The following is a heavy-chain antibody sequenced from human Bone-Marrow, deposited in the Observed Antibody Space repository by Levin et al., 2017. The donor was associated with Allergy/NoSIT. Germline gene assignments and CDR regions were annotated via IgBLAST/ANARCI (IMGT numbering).Heavy chain of an antibody. CDR2: IKQDGSEK. CDR1: GFTFSSYW. CDR3: ARGWVVAATRNYYYYYGMDV. J-gene: IGHJ6*02. V-gene: IGHV3-7*01. D-gene: IGHD2-15*01. Sequence: PGESLKISCAASGFTFSSYWMSWVRQAPGKGLEWVANIKQDGSEKYYVDSVKGRFTISRDNAKNSLYLQMNSLRAEDTAVYYCARGWVVAATRNYYYYYGMDVWGQGTTVTVSS.